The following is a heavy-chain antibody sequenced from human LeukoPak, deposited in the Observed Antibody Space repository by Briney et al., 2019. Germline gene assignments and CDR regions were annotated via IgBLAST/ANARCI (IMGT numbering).Heavy chain of an antibody. CDR3: ARDRLGSRYSSSWYFDY. Sequence: ASVKVSCKASGYTFTGFHMHWVRQAPGQGLEWMGRINPNSGGTNYAQKFQGRVTMTRDTSISTAYMELSRLRSDDTAVYYCARDRLGSRYSSSWYFDYWGQGTLVTVSS. V-gene: IGHV1-2*06. D-gene: IGHD6-13*01. CDR1: GYTFTGFH. CDR2: INPNSGGT. J-gene: IGHJ4*02.